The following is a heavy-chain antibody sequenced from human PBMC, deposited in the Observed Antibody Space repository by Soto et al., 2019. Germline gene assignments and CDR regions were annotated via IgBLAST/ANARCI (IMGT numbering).Heavy chain of an antibody. CDR2: MSYDGSNK. V-gene: IGHV3-30*18. D-gene: IGHD3-22*01. Sequence: PGGSLRLSCAASGFTFSSYDMHWVRQAPGKGLDWVALMSYDGSNKYFADSVKGRFTISRDNSKNTLYLQMTSLRAEDTAVYYCAKIRKYYYDSSGSDAYYFDYWGQGTLVTVSS. CDR1: GFTFSSYD. CDR3: AKIRKYYYDSSGSDAYYFDY. J-gene: IGHJ4*02.